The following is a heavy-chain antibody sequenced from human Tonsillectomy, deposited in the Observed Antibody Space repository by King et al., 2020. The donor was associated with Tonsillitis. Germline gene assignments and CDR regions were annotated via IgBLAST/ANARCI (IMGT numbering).Heavy chain of an antibody. CDR1: GGSISSYY. Sequence: VQLQESGPGLVKPSETLSLTCTVSGGSISSYYWSWIQQPAGKGLEWIGRIYTSGSTNYNPSLKSRVTMSVDTSKNQFSLKLSSVTAADTAVYYCARDYDFWSGYYLDYWGQGTLVTVPS. V-gene: IGHV4-4*07. D-gene: IGHD3-3*01. CDR3: ARDYDFWSGYYLDY. J-gene: IGHJ4*02. CDR2: IYTSGST.